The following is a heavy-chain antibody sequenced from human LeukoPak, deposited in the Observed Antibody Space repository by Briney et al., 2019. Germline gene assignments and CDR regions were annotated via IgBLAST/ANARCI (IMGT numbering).Heavy chain of an antibody. Sequence: GGSLRLSYAASGFTFSNYEINWVRQAPGRGLEWISYISGSGTSIYHANSVKGRFTISRDNAKNSVYLQMNSLRAEDTAVYYCARETYYGSGSYSDFALDYWGQGTLVTVSS. CDR1: GFTFSNYE. J-gene: IGHJ4*02. D-gene: IGHD3-10*01. CDR3: ARETYYGSGSYSDFALDY. V-gene: IGHV3-48*03. CDR2: ISGSGTSI.